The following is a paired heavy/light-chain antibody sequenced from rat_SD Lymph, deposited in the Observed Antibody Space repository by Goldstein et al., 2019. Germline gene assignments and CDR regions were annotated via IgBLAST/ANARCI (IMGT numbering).Light chain of an antibody. CDR3: QQGNSLPYT. Sequence: DVVLTQSPATLSVTPGERISLSCRASESVDTYLHWYQQKPNESPRLLIKYASQSISGIPSRFSGSGSGTDFTLSINGVELEDLSIYYCQQGNSLPYTFGAGTKLELK. J-gene: IGKJ2-3*01. CDR2: YAS. CDR1: ESVDTY. V-gene: IGKV5S12*01.
Heavy chain of an antibody. J-gene: IGHJ2*01. CDR2: ISYDGSST. CDR1: GFTFSNYG. D-gene: IGHD5-1*01. Sequence: EVQLVESGGGLVQPGRSMKLSCAASGFTFSNYGMAWVRQAPTKGLEWVATISYDGSSTYYRDSVKGRFTISRDNAKSTLYLQMNSLRSEDTATYYCTRPNWELGNYFDYWGQGVMVTVSS. CDR3: TRPNWELGNYFDY. V-gene: IGHV5-29*01.